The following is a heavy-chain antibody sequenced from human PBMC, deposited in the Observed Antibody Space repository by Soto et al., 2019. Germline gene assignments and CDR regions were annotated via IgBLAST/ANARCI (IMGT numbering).Heavy chain of an antibody. CDR2: IHYRGDT. J-gene: IGHJ5*02. D-gene: IGHD3-9*01. Sequence: QVQLQGSGPGLVRPSETLSLTCTVSGASISTNHHNWAWVRQPPGKGLEWMGNIHYRGDTYFNPSIGSRRSMSFVTSKIQSSLELTSVTASVTSVYYCAILPTGYPIWFAPWGQGTLVTVSS. CDR3: AILPTGYPIWFAP. CDR1: GASISTNHHN. V-gene: IGHV4-39*01.